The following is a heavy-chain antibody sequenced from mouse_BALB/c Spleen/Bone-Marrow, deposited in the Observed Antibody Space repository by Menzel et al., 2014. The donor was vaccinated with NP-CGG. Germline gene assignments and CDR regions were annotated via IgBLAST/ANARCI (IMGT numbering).Heavy chain of an antibody. V-gene: IGHV14-3*02. Sequence: VQLKESGAELVKPGASVKLSCTASGFNIKDTYMHWVKQRPEQGLEWIGRIDPASGNTKYDPKFQGKATITADTSSNTAYLQLSSLTSEDTAVYYCARWGKLGRGYFDVWGAGTTVTVSS. CDR2: IDPASGNT. D-gene: IGHD4-1*01. J-gene: IGHJ1*01. CDR1: GFNIKDTY. CDR3: ARWGKLGRGYFDV.